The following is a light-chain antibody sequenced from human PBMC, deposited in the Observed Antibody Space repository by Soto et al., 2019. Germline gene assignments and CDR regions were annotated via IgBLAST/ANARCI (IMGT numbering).Light chain of an antibody. Sequence: DIVMTQSPDSLAVSLGERATINCKSSQSVLYTSMNRNYLAWYQQKPGQPPKLLIYWASTRNSGVPDRFSGSGSGTDSTLTISSLQAEDVAAYYCQQYHTSPAWTFGQGTKVEIK. CDR3: QQYHTSPAWT. J-gene: IGKJ1*01. CDR2: WAS. CDR1: QSVLYTSMNRNY. V-gene: IGKV4-1*01.